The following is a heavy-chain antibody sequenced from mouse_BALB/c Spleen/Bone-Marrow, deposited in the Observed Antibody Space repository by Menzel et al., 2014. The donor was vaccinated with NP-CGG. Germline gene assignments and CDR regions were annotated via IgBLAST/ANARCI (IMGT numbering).Heavy chain of an antibody. D-gene: IGHD2-1*01. V-gene: IGHV7-3*02. J-gene: IGHJ3*01. CDR1: GFTFTDYY. CDR3: ARDTGNYVRFAY. Sequence: EVHLVEPGGGLVQPGGSLRLSCATSGFTFTDYYMSWVRQPPGKALEWLGFIRNKANGYTTEYSASVKGRFTISRDNSQSILYLQMNTLRAEDSATYYCARDTGNYVRFAYWGQGTLVTVSA. CDR2: IRNKANGYTT.